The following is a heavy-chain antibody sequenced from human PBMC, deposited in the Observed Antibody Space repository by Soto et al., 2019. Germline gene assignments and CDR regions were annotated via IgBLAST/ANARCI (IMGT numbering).Heavy chain of an antibody. Sequence: LRLSCAASGFTFSSYAMHWVRQAPGKGLEWVAVISYDGSNKYYADSVKGRFTISRDNSKNTLYLQMNSLRAEDTAVYYCARESGRTTVDYYYGMDVWGQGTTVTVSS. J-gene: IGHJ6*02. CDR3: ARESGRTTVDYYYGMDV. CDR1: GFTFSSYA. V-gene: IGHV3-30-3*01. D-gene: IGHD4-17*01. CDR2: ISYDGSNK.